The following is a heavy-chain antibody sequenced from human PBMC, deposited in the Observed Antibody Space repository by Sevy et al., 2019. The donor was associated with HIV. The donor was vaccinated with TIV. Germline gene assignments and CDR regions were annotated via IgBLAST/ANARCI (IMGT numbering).Heavy chain of an antibody. D-gene: IGHD1-1*01. CDR3: ARGGPNQQQLDYFDY. Sequence: SETLSLTCTVSGGSISTYYWNWIRQPPGKGLEWIGYIYYSGNTNYNPSLTSRVSMSVDTSKNHFSLKLSSVTAADTAMYYCARGGPNQQQLDYFDYWGQRTLVTVSS. CDR1: GGSISTYY. CDR2: IYYSGNT. V-gene: IGHV4-59*01. J-gene: IGHJ4*02.